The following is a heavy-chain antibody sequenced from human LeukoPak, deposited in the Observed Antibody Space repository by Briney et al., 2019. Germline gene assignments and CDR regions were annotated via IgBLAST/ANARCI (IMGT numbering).Heavy chain of an antibody. CDR2: IYSGGST. CDR3: AREGLGLQGAFDI. J-gene: IGHJ3*02. V-gene: IGHV3-66*01. D-gene: IGHD5-24*01. Sequence: SGGSLRLSCAASGFTVSSNYMSWVRQAPGKGLEWVSVIYSGGSTYYADSVKGRFTISRDNSKNTLYLQMNSLRAEDTAVYYCAREGLGLQGAFDIWGQGTMVTISS. CDR1: GFTVSSNY.